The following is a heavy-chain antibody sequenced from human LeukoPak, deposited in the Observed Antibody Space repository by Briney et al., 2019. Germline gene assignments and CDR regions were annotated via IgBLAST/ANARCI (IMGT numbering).Heavy chain of an antibody. Sequence: SETLSLTCTVSGGSISSGSYYWSWIRQPAGKGLEWIGRIYTSGSTNYNPSLKSRVTISVDTSKNQFSLKLSSVTAADTAVYYCARVWKDSGYDFSITGGRRRRNWFDPWGQGTLVTVSS. D-gene: IGHD5-12*01. CDR3: ARVWKDSGYDFSITGGRRRRNWFDP. CDR2: IYTSGST. V-gene: IGHV4-61*02. J-gene: IGHJ5*02. CDR1: GGSISSGSYY.